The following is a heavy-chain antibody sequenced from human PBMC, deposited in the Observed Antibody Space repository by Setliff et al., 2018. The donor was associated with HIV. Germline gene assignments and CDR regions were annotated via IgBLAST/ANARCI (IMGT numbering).Heavy chain of an antibody. CDR1: GYIFTDYY. Sequence: ASVKVSCKSSGYIFTDYYMHWVQQAPGEGLEWMGRVDPQDGETKYAEKFQGRVTITADTSTGTSVMELSSLKSEDTAVYYFATSGTYYYCSGTYHASAFWGQGTLVTVSS. J-gene: IGHJ4*02. D-gene: IGHD3-10*01. CDR2: VDPQDGET. V-gene: IGHV1-69-2*01. CDR3: ATSGTYYYCSGTYHASAF.